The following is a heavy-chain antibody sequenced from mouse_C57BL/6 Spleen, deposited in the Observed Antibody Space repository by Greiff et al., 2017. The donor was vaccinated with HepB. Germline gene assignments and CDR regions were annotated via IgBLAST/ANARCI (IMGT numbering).Heavy chain of an antibody. V-gene: IGHV3-6*01. J-gene: IGHJ3*01. CDR1: GYSITSGYY. Sequence: VQLQQSGPGLVKPSQSLSLTCSVTGYSITSGYYWNWIRQFPGNKLEWMGYISYDGSNNYNPSLKNRISITRDTSKNQFFLKLNSVTTEDTATYYCARGGYSNYVAWFAYWGQGTLVTVSA. D-gene: IGHD2-5*01. CDR2: ISYDGSN. CDR3: ARGGYSNYVAWFAY.